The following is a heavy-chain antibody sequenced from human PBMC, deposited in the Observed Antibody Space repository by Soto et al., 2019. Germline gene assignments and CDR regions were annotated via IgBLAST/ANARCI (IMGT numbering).Heavy chain of an antibody. D-gene: IGHD2-2*02. CDR1: GGSISDHY. J-gene: IGHJ4*02. CDR2: IHNGGST. Sequence: AETLSLTCTVSGGSISDHYYMWIRQSPGKGLEYIGYIHNGGSTNYNPSLKSRVIISVDTSKNQFSLKLTSVTAADTAVYYCATRFYTSAVLFDSWGQGTPVTVSS. V-gene: IGHV4-59*11. CDR3: ATRFYTSAVLFDS.